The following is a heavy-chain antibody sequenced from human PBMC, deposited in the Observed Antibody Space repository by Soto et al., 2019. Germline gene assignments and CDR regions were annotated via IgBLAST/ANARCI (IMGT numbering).Heavy chain of an antibody. D-gene: IGHD2-8*01. CDR1: GFTFSSYS. CDR3: WLYCTNGVVCRGGMDV. Sequence: EVQLVESGGGLVKPGGSLRLSCAASGFTFSSYSMNWVRQAPGKGLEWVSSISSSSSYIYYADSVKGRFTIFRYNAKNSLYLQMNSLRAEDTAVYYCWLYCTNGVVCRGGMDVWGQGTTVTVSS. V-gene: IGHV3-21*01. J-gene: IGHJ6*02. CDR2: ISSSSSYI.